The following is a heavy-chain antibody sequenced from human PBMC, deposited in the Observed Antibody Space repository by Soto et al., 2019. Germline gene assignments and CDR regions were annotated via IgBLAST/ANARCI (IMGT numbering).Heavy chain of an antibody. CDR2: INDSGGNT. J-gene: IGHJ4*02. V-gene: IGHV3-23*01. Sequence: RGSLRLSCAASGFTFPSFAMGWVRQAPGKGLEWVSVINDSGGNTYYADSVEGRFTISRDNSKNTLYLQMDSLRAEDTAVYYCAKDATRTSGRYYFDYWGQGALVTVS. D-gene: IGHD6-19*01. CDR1: GFTFPSFA. CDR3: AKDATRTSGRYYFDY.